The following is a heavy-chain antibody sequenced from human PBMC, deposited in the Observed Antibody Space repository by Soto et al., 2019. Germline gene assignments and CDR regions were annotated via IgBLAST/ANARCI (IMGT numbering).Heavy chain of an antibody. Sequence: GGSLRLSCAGYGFTSSSYPFHWVRQAPGKGLEWVALISYDGNSKYYADSVRGRFTISRDDSKNTLYLQMDSLRVEDTAIYYCAKSIVLVTALDYWGQGTLVTVSS. CDR3: AKSIVLVTALDY. CDR1: GFTSSSYP. J-gene: IGHJ4*02. V-gene: IGHV3-30-3*02. CDR2: ISYDGNSK. D-gene: IGHD2-21*02.